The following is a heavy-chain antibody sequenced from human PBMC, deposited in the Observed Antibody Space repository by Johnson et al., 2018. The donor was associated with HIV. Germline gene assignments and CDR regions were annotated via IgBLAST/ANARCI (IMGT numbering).Heavy chain of an antibody. CDR1: GFTFSSYA. Sequence: QVQLVESGGGVVQPGRSLRLSCPASGFTFSSYAMHWVRQAPGKGLEWVAVISYDGSNKYYADSVKGRFTISRDNSKNTLYLQMNSLRAEDTAVYYCARASDAFDIWGQGTMVTVSS. V-gene: IGHV3-30*04. CDR3: ARASDAFDI. CDR2: ISYDGSNK. J-gene: IGHJ3*02.